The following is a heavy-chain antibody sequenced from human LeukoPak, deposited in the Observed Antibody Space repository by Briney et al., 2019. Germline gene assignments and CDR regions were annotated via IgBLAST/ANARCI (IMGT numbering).Heavy chain of an antibody. Sequence: SETLSLTCTVSGGSISSSSYYWGWIRQPPGKGLEWIGSIYYSGSTNYNPSLKSRVTISVDTSKNQFSLKLSSVTAADTAVYYCARARRDGYNYHFDYWGQGTLVTVSS. J-gene: IGHJ4*02. V-gene: IGHV4-39*07. CDR3: ARARRDGYNYHFDY. CDR1: GGSISSSSYY. D-gene: IGHD5-24*01. CDR2: IYYSGST.